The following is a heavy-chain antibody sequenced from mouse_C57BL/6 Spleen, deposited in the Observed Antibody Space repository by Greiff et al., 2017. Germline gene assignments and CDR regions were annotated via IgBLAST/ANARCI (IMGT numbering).Heavy chain of an antibody. CDR1: GYTFTGYW. Sequence: VHLQQSGAELAKPGASVKLSCKASGYTFTGYWMHWVKQRPGQGLEWIGYINPSSGDTKSNQKFKDKATLTADKPSSTAYMQLSSLTYEDAAVYYWERDFGSSFHGYFDVWGTGTTLTVSS. CDR3: ERDFGSSFHGYFDV. D-gene: IGHD1-1*01. CDR2: INPSSGDT. V-gene: IGHV1-7*01. J-gene: IGHJ1*03.